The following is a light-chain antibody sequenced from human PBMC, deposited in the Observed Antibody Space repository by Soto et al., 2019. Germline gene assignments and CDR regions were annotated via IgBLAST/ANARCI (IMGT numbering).Light chain of an antibody. CDR2: ENT. CDR3: CSYAGGNTLM. V-gene: IGLV2-23*01. J-gene: IGLJ3*02. Sequence: QSALTQPASVSGSPGQSITISCMRTHSDIGSYDLVSWYQQFPGKAPKLIIYENTRRPSGVSDRFSGSKSGNTASLTISGLQPEDESDYYCCSYAGGNTLMFGVGTKLTVL. CDR1: HSDIGSYDL.